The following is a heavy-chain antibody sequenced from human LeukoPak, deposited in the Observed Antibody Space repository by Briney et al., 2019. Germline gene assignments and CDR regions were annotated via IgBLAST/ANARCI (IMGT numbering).Heavy chain of an antibody. CDR3: TRDPPAVAINTYA. J-gene: IGHJ5*02. D-gene: IGHD6-13*01. CDR2: TYSGGET. V-gene: IGHV3-66*01. Sequence: GGSLRLSCAASGVSVSSNFMIWVRQAPGKGLEWVSLTYSGGETSYADSVKGRFSISRDNSKNTLYLQMDSLRVEDTAVYYCTRDPPAVAINTYAWGQGTLVTVSS. CDR1: GVSVSSNF.